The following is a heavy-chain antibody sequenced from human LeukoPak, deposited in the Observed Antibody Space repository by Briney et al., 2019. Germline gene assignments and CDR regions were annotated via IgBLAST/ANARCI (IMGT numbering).Heavy chain of an antibody. V-gene: IGHV3-23*01. D-gene: IGHD2/OR15-2a*01. J-gene: IGHJ3*02. CDR3: AKDYLNGNWVYAAFDM. Sequence: GGSLRLSCEASGFVFSIHVMSGVRQAPGKGLEWVSTIGSADKTYYADSVKGRFTISRDDSKNTLYLQMSSLRVEDAALYFCAKDYLNGNWVYAAFDMWGQGTMVAVSS. CDR1: GFVFSIHV. CDR2: IGSADKT.